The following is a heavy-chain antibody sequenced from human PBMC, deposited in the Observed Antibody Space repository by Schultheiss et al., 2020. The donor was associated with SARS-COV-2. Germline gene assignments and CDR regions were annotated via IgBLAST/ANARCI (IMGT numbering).Heavy chain of an antibody. CDR2: IYYSGST. D-gene: IGHD5-12*01. Sequence: SETLSLTCTVSGGSISSYYWSWIRQPPGKGLEWIGYIYYSGSTNYNPSLKSRVTIAGDTSKNQVSLKLSAVTAADTAVDDGARDRGYSGYDAFDIWGQGTMVTVS. J-gene: IGHJ3*02. V-gene: IGHV4-59*01. CDR3: ARDRGYSGYDAFDI. CDR1: GGSISSYY.